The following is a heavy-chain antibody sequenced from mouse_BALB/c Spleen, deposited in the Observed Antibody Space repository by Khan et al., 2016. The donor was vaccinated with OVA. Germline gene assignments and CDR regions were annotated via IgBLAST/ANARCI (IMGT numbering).Heavy chain of an antibody. CDR2: ISYSGST. V-gene: IGHV3-1*02. Sequence: EVQLQESGPGLVKPSQSLSLTCTVTGYSITSGYGWYWIRQFPGNQLELMGYISYSGSTNYNPSLKSRITITRDTSKNHFFLQLNSVTTEDTAIYYCARTARIKYWGQGTTLTVSS. CDR3: ARTARIKY. D-gene: IGHD1-2*01. CDR1: GYSITSGYG. J-gene: IGHJ2*01.